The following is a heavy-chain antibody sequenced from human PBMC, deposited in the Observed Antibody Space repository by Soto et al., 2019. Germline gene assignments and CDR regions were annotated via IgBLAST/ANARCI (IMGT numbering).Heavy chain of an antibody. D-gene: IGHD6-13*01. Sequence: QVQLQESGPGLVKPSGTLSLTCAVSSGSISSSNWWSWVRQPPGKGLEWIGEIYHSGSTNYNPSLKSRVTISVDKSKNQFSLKLSSVTAADTAVYYCAMPLYSSSWYLGAFDIWGQGTMVTVSS. CDR1: SGSISSSNW. CDR2: IYHSGST. CDR3: AMPLYSSSWYLGAFDI. J-gene: IGHJ3*02. V-gene: IGHV4-4*02.